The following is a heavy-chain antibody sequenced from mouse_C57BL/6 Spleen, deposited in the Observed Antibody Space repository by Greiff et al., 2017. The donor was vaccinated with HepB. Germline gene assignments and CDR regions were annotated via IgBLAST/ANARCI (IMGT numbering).Heavy chain of an antibody. CDR2: IHPSDSDT. CDR3: AMDYGSSYAGDYFDY. J-gene: IGHJ2*01. D-gene: IGHD1-1*01. V-gene: IGHV1-74*01. Sequence: QVQLQQPGAELVKPGASVKVSCKASGYTFTSYWMHWVKQRPGQGLEWIGRIHPSDSDTNYNQKFKGKATLTVDKSSSTAYMQLSSLTSEDSAVYYCAMDYGSSYAGDYFDYWGQGTTLTVSS. CDR1: GYTFTSYW.